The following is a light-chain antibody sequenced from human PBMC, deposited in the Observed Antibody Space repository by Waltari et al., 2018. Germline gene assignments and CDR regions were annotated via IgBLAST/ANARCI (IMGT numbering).Light chain of an antibody. V-gene: IGKV1-39*01. CDR2: AAS. CDR3: QQSYSTPPGT. J-gene: IGKJ4*01. CDR1: QSISSY. Sequence: DIQMTQSPSSLSASVGDRVTITCRASQSISSYLNWYQQKPGKAPKLLIYAASSLQSGVPSRSSGSGSGKDFTITISSLQPEDFATYYCQQSYSTPPGTFGGGTKVEIK.